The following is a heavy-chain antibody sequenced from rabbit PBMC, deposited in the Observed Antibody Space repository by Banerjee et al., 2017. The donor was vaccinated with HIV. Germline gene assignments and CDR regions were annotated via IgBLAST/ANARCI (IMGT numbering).Heavy chain of an antibody. CDR2: INTSSGNT. D-gene: IGHD4-2*01. Sequence: QSLEESGGDLVKPGASLTLTCTASGFSFSNKYVMCWVRQAPGKGLEWIACINTSSGNTVYASWAKGRFTISKTPSTTVTLQMTSLTAADTATYFCARDRDWTLDLWGPGTLVTVS. CDR3: ARDRDWTLDL. V-gene: IGHV1S40*01. CDR1: GFSFSNKYV. J-gene: IGHJ6*01.